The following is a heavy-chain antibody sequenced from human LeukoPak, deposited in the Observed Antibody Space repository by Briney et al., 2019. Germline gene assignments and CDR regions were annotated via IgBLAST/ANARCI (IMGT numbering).Heavy chain of an antibody. CDR3: ARSGVIDMVPFDH. V-gene: IGHV6-1*01. CDR2: TYYRSKWSN. CDR1: GDRVSSNSAA. J-gene: IGHJ4*02. Sequence: SQTLSLTCAISGDRVSSNSAAWNWIRQSPSRGLEWLGRTYYRSKWSNDYAVSVKGRTTINPDTSKNQFSLQLNSVTPEDTAVYYCARSGVIDMVPFDHWGQGTLVTVSS. D-gene: IGHD2-15*01.